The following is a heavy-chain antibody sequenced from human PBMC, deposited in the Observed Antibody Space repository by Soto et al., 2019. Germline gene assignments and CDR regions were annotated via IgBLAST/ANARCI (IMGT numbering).Heavy chain of an antibody. CDR1: GFTFSSYS. CDR2: ISSSSSSI. V-gene: IGHV3-48*01. J-gene: IGHJ2*01. D-gene: IGHD3-9*01. Sequence: PGGSLRLSCAASGFTFSSYSIDWVRQAPGKGLEWVSYISSSSSSIYYADSVKGRFTISRDNAKNSLYLQMNSLRAEDTAVYYCARVGYDTPSRYFDLWGRGTLVTVPQ. CDR3: ARVGYDTPSRYFDL.